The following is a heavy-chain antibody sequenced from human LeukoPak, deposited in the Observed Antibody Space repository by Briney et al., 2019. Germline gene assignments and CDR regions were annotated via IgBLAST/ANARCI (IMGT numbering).Heavy chain of an antibody. D-gene: IGHD3-10*01. CDR2: TKSKTDGGTT. Sequence: GGSLRLSCAASGFTFSNAWMSWVRQAPGKGLEWVGRTKSKTDGGTTDYAAPVKGRFTISRDDSKNTLYLQMNSLKTEDTAVYYCTTLVRSDNYYYYYMDVWGKGTTVTVSS. CDR1: GFTFSNAW. CDR3: TTLVRSDNYYYYYMDV. V-gene: IGHV3-15*01. J-gene: IGHJ6*03.